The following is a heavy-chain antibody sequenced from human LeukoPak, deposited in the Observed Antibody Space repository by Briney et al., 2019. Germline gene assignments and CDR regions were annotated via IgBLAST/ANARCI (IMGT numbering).Heavy chain of an antibody. CDR2: IYPSDGST. Sequence: ASVKVSCKASGYTLTIYYIHWVRQAPGQGLEWMGIIYPSDGSTTYAQKFQGRVTMTRDMSTSTVYMELSSLRSEDTAVYYCATAGSDIAAAGTCNYWGQGTPVTVSS. CDR1: GYTLTIYY. V-gene: IGHV1-46*01. CDR3: ATAGSDIAAAGTCNY. J-gene: IGHJ4*02. D-gene: IGHD6-13*01.